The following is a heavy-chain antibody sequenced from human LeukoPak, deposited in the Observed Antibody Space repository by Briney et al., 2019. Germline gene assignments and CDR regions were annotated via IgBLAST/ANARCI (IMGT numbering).Heavy chain of an antibody. CDR3: ARGGSYTMVKNY. V-gene: IGHV4-39*07. CDR1: GGSISSSSYY. J-gene: IGHJ4*02. CDR2: MYSSGSA. D-gene: IGHD1-26*01. Sequence: SETLSLTCTVSGGSISSSSYYWGWIRQPPGKGLEWIGSMYSSGSAYYNPSLKSRVTISVDTSKNQFSLKLSSVTAADTAVYYCARGGSYTMVKNYWGQGTLVTVSS.